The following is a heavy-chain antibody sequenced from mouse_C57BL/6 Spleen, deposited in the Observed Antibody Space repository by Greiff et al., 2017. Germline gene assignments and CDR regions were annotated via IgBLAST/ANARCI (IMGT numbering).Heavy chain of an antibody. Sequence: VQLQQSGPELVKPGASVKISCKASGYAFSSPWMTWVKQRPGKGLEWIGRIYPGDGDTNYNGKFKGQATLTADNSSSTAYMQLSSLTSDDYAVYFCARELYSSYVPDYWGQGTTLTVSS. V-gene: IGHV1-82*01. CDR1: GYAFSSPW. J-gene: IGHJ2*01. D-gene: IGHD1-1*01. CDR2: IYPGDGDT. CDR3: ARELYSSYVPDY.